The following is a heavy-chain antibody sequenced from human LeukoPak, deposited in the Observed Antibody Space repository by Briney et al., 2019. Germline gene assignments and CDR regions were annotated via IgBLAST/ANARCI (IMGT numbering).Heavy chain of an antibody. V-gene: IGHV3-30*02. CDR2: IRFDGTDE. J-gene: IGHJ6*03. CDR3: AKTSLSDASGHDYYMYV. Sequence: GGSLRLSCAASGFSFNSYSMNWVRQAPGKGLEWVAFIRFDGTDEFYADSVKGRFTISRDNSQNTMSLQVNNLRTEDTAFYYCAKTSLSDASGHDYYMYVWGKRNTVTVSS. CDR1: GFSFNSYS. D-gene: IGHD3-3*01.